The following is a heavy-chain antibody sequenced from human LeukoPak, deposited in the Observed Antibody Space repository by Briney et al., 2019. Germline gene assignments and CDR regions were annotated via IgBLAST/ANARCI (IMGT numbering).Heavy chain of an antibody. CDR1: GLTVSNNY. CDR3: ARLGGYYDSTPGDY. V-gene: IGHV4-34*01. D-gene: IGHD3-22*01. CDR2: INHSGST. J-gene: IGHJ4*02. Sequence: PGGSLRLSCAASGLTVSNNYMKWVRQPPGKGLEWIGEINHSGSTNYNPSPKSRVTISVDTSKNQFSLKLSSVTAADTAVYYCARLGGYYDSTPGDYWGQGTLVTVSS.